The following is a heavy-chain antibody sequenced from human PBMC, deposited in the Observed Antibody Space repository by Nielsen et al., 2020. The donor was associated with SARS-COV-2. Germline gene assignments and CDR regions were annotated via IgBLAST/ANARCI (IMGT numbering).Heavy chain of an antibody. CDR2: IIPMVDIR. V-gene: IGHV1-69*02. Sequence: SVKVSCKASGGTFSTDSISWVRQAPGQGPEWMGRIIPMVDIRDYAQSFQGRVTITADKSTSTAYMELSSLSSEDTALYYCARSATNLIYWYFDLWGRGTLVTVSS. CDR1: GGTFSTDS. D-gene: IGHD5-12*01. J-gene: IGHJ2*01. CDR3: ARSATNLIYWYFDL.